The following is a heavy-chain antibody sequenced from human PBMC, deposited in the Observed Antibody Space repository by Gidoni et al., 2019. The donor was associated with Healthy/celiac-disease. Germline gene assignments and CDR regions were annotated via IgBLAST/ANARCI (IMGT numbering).Heavy chain of an antibody. CDR1: GFPFSSYS. Sequence: EVQLVESGGGVVQPGGSRRLPVAASGFPFSSYSMNGVRQAPGKGLEWVSYISSSSSTIYYADSVKGRFTISRDNAKNSLYLQMNSLRDEDTAVYYCARSIVGATEVDYWGQGTLVTVSS. CDR3: ARSIVGATEVDY. D-gene: IGHD1-26*01. V-gene: IGHV3-48*02. CDR2: ISSSSSTI. J-gene: IGHJ4*02.